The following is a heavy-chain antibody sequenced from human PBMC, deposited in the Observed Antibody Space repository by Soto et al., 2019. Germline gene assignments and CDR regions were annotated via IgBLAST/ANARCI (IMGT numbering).Heavy chain of an antibody. J-gene: IGHJ6*02. V-gene: IGHV3-23*01. CDR3: AKPSGRPPFHYYYGMDV. Sequence: GGSLRLSCAASGFTFSSYAMSWVRQAPGKGLEWVSAISGSGGSTYYADSVKGRFTISRDNSKNTLYLQMNSLRAEDTAVYYCAKPSGRPPFHYYYGMDVWGQGTTVTVSS. CDR1: GFTFSSYA. D-gene: IGHD3-10*01. CDR2: ISGSGGST.